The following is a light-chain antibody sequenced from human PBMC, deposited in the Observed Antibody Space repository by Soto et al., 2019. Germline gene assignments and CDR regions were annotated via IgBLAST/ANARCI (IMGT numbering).Light chain of an antibody. Sequence: QSVLTQPASVSGSPGQSITISCTVTSSDVGGYNLVSWYQQHPGKAPKVMIYEGSKRPSGVSNRFSGSKSGNTASLTISGLQAEDEADYYCCSYAGSSTYVFGTGTKV. J-gene: IGLJ1*01. CDR3: CSYAGSSTYV. V-gene: IGLV2-23*01. CDR1: SSDVGGYNL. CDR2: EGS.